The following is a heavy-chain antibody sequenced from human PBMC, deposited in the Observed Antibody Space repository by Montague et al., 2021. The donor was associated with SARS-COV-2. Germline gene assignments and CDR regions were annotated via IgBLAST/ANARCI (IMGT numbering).Heavy chain of an antibody. V-gene: IGHV4-34*01. J-gene: IGHJ6*02. D-gene: IGHD2-15*01. CDR2: INHSGST. CDR1: GGSFSGYY. Sequence: SETLSLTCAVYGGSFSGYYWSWIRQPPGKGLEWIGEINHSGSTNYNPSLKSRVTISVDTSKNQFSLKLSSVTAADTAVYYCARGSGCSGGGCYSDWDLYYDYGMDVWGQGTTVTVSS. CDR3: ARGSGCSGGGCYSDWDLYYDYGMDV.